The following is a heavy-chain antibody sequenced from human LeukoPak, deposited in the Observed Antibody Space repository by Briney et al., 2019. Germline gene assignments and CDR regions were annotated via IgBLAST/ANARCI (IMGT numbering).Heavy chain of an antibody. CDR1: GFTFSSYA. Sequence: GGSLRLSCAASGFTFSSYAMSWVRQAPGKGLKWVSTINDNGAGTYYADSVKGRSTISRDNSYNTLYLQMNSLRAEDTAVYYCAKEWSSSWTGDPRDYWGQGTLVTVSS. CDR2: INDNGAGT. J-gene: IGHJ4*02. V-gene: IGHV3-23*01. CDR3: AKEWSSSWTGDPRDY. D-gene: IGHD6-13*01.